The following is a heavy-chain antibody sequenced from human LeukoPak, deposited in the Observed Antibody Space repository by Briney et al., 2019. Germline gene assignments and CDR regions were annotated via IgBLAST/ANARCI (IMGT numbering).Heavy chain of an antibody. J-gene: IGHJ4*02. D-gene: IGHD3-22*01. CDR1: GFTSGFTFGDYV. CDR2: IRTKAYGGTI. CDR3: TRPYYDSSGYLFDS. Sequence: GGSLRLSCTASGFTSGFTFGDYVMRWVRQAPGKVLEWVGFIRTKAYGGTIEYAASVKVRFTISRDGSKSIAYLQMNSLKTEDTAVYYCTRPYYDSSGYLFDSWGQGTLVTVSS. V-gene: IGHV3-49*04.